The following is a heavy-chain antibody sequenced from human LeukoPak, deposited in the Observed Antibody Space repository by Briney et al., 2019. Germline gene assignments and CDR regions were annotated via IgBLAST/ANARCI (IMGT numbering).Heavy chain of an antibody. J-gene: IGHJ3*02. CDR2: IYYSGST. V-gene: IGHV4-59*01. Sequence: SSETLSLTCTVSGDSISSSYWSWIRQPPGKGLEWIGYIYYSGSTNYNPSLKSRVTISVDTSKNQFSLKLSSVTAADTAVSYCARDNYYYDSSGYYYKDAFDIWGQGTMVTVSS. CDR3: ARDNYYYDSSGYYYKDAFDI. CDR1: GDSISSSY. D-gene: IGHD3-22*01.